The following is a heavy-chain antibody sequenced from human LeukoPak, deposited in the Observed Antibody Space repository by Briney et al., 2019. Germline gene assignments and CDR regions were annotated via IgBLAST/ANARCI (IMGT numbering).Heavy chain of an antibody. V-gene: IGHV4-34*01. Sequence: PSETLSLTCAVDGGSFSGYYWSWIRQPPGKGLEWIGEINHSGSTNYNPSLKSGVTISLDTSKNQFSLKLSYVTAADTAVYYCASRVADDYRGYYYYYYGMDVWGQGTTVTVSS. J-gene: IGHJ6*02. D-gene: IGHD4/OR15-4a*01. CDR3: ASRVADDYRGYYYYYYGMDV. CDR1: GGSFSGYY. CDR2: INHSGST.